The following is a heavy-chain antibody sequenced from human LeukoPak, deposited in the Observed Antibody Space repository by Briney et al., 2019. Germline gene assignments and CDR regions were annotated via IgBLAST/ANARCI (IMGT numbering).Heavy chain of an antibody. J-gene: IGHJ4*02. Sequence: GGSLRLSCAASGFTFSSYGMHWVRQAPGKGLEWVSVIYSGGSTYYADSVKGRFTISRDNSKNTLYLQMNSLRAEDTAVYYCASVSSGWYEYWGQGTLVTVSS. V-gene: IGHV3-53*01. D-gene: IGHD6-19*01. CDR1: GFTFSSYG. CDR3: ASVSSGWYEY. CDR2: IYSGGST.